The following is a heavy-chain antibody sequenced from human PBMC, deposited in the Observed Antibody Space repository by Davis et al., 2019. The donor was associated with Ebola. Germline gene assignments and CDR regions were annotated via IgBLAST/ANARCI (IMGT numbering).Heavy chain of an antibody. CDR2: FGTGGDT. D-gene: IGHD6-6*01. Sequence: GESLKISCETSGFIFRNYVMSWVRQAPGKGLEWVSTFGTGGDTYYADSVKGRFTISRDNSKNTLYLQMNSLRAEDTAVYYCAKDLEYSSSRMGYYGMDVWGKGTTVTVSS. CDR1: GFIFRNYV. J-gene: IGHJ6*04. V-gene: IGHV3-23*01. CDR3: AKDLEYSSSRMGYYGMDV.